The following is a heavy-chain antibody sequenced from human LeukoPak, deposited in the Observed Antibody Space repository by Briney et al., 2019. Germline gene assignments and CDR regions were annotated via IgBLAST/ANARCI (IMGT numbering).Heavy chain of an antibody. CDR3: ARPLLRNDDAFDI. D-gene: IGHD1-1*01. V-gene: IGHV3-48*01. J-gene: IGHJ3*02. Sequence: GGSLRLSCAASGFTFSSYSMNWVRQAPGKGLEWVSFISSSSSIIYYADSVKGRFTISRDNAKNSLYLQMNSLRAEDTAVYYCARPLLRNDDAFDIWGQGTMVTVSS. CDR2: ISSSSSII. CDR1: GFTFSSYS.